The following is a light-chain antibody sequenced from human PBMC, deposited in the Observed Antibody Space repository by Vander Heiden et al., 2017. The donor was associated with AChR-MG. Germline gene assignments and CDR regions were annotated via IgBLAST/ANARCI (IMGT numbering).Light chain of an antibody. V-gene: IGKV3-15*01. CDR1: ESVTSD. Sequence: ETLMTQSPVTLSVSPGETATLSCRASESVTSDLAWYQQKGGQAPRLLIYGASRRATGIPPRFSGSGSETEFNLTISSVQSEDFAVYHCQQYKRWPLTFGGGTKVDIK. CDR3: QQYKRWPLT. CDR2: GAS. J-gene: IGKJ4*01.